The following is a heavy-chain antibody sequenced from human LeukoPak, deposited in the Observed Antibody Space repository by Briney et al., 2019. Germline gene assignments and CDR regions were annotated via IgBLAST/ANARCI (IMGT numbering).Heavy chain of an antibody. CDR1: GFTFSSYS. J-gene: IGHJ4*02. V-gene: IGHV3-48*01. CDR2: ISSSSSTI. CDR3: ARAEYGDYGDY. D-gene: IGHD4-17*01. Sequence: GGSLRLSRAASGFTFSSYSMNWVRQAPGKGLEWVSYISSSSSTIYYADSVKGRFTISRDNAKNSLYLQMNSLRAEDTAVYYCARAEYGDYGDYWGQGTLVTVSS.